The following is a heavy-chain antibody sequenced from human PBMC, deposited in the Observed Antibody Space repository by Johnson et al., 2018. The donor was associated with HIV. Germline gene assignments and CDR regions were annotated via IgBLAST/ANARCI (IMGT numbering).Heavy chain of an antibody. Sequence: VESGGGVVRPGGSLRLSCAASGFTFDDYTMHWVRQAPGKGLEWVSLISWDGGSTYYADSVKGRFTISRDNSKNSLYLQMNSLRTEDTALYYCAKDGQQWLVLGDAFDIWGQGTMVTVSS. J-gene: IGHJ3*02. D-gene: IGHD6-19*01. CDR1: GFTFDDYT. V-gene: IGHV3-43*01. CDR2: ISWDGGST. CDR3: AKDGQQWLVLGDAFDI.